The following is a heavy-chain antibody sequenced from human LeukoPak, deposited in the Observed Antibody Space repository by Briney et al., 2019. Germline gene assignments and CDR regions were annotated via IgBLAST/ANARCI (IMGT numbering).Heavy chain of an antibody. CDR3: AGGGGGDIVVAFAFDI. J-gene: IGHJ3*02. Sequence: HSGGSLRLSCAASGFTFSNYWMSWVRQAPGKGLEWVAHINQDGSEKYYVDSVKGRFTISRDNAKNSLYLQMNSLRAEDTAVYYCAGGGGGDIVVAFAFDIWGQGTMVTVSS. CDR1: GFTFSNYW. CDR2: INQDGSEK. V-gene: IGHV3-7*05. D-gene: IGHD2-15*01.